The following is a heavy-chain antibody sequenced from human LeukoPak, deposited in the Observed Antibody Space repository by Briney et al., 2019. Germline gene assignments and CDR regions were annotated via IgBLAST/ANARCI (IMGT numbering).Heavy chain of an antibody. CDR3: ARGGYSSSWYVNY. V-gene: IGHV3-7*01. CDR2: IKQDGSEK. Sequence: GVSLRLSCAASGFTFSSYWMSWVRQAPGKGLEWVANIKQDGSEKYYVDSVKGRFTVSRDNAKNSLYLEMNSLRAEDTAVYYCARGGYSSSWYVNYWGQGTLVTVSS. CDR1: GFTFSSYW. D-gene: IGHD6-13*01. J-gene: IGHJ4*02.